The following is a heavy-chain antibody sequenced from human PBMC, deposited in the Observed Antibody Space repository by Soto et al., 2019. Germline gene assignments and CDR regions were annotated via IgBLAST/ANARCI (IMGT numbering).Heavy chain of an antibody. V-gene: IGHV1-46*03. D-gene: IGHD2-15*01. J-gene: IGHJ5*02. CDR3: AKDRRDSGGLLDT. CDR1: GYTFTSNY. CDR2: INPSGGVT. Sequence: QVQLVQSGAEVKMPGASVKLSCKASGYTFTSNYMHWARQAPGRGLEWMGIINPSGGVTRHNHAQRFQGRVSMTVDTSTTTVYMELSRLRSEDTAVYYCAKDRRDSGGLLDTGGQGALVTVSS.